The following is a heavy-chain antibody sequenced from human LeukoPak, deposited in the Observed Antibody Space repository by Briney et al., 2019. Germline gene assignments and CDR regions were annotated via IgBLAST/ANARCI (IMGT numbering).Heavy chain of an antibody. CDR1: GFTFSSYW. CDR3: ARDSSTYAGPPDY. D-gene: IGHD2-2*01. J-gene: IGHJ4*02. V-gene: IGHV3-7*01. Sequence: GGSLRLSCAASGFTFSSYWMNWARQAPGKGLEWVASINHNGNVNYYVDSVKGRFTISRDNAKNSLFLQMNSLRAEDTAVYYCARDSSTYAGPPDYWGQGTLVTVSS. CDR2: INHNGNVN.